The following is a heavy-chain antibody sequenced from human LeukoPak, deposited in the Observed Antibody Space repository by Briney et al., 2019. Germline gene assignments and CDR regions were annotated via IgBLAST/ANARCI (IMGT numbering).Heavy chain of an antibody. Sequence: GASVKVSCKASGYTFTSYGISWVRQAPGQGLEWMGWISAYNGNTNYAQKLQGRVTMTTDTSTSTAYMELRSLRSDDTAVYYCARDDSYSSGWQGWLSYFQHWGQGTLVTVSS. D-gene: IGHD6-19*01. CDR1: GYTFTSYG. CDR2: ISAYNGNT. V-gene: IGHV1-18*01. J-gene: IGHJ1*01. CDR3: ARDDSYSSGWQGWLSYFQH.